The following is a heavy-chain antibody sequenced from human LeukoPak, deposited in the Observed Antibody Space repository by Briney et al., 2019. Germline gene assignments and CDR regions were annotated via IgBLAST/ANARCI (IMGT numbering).Heavy chain of an antibody. V-gene: IGHV4-34*01. CDR3: ARGPRYYYGSGSYYTRYYYGMDV. J-gene: IGHJ6*02. CDR1: GGSFSGYY. D-gene: IGHD3-10*01. Sequence: PSETLSLTCAVYGGSFSGYYWSWIRQPPGKGLEWIGEINHSGSTNYNPSLKSRVTISVDTSKNQFFLKLSSVTAADTAVYYCARGPRYYYGSGSYYTRYYYGMDVWGQGTTVTVSS. CDR2: INHSGST.